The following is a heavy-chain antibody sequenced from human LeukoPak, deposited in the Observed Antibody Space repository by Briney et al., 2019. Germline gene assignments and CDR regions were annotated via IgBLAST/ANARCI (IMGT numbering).Heavy chain of an antibody. D-gene: IGHD3-3*01. Sequence: GGSLRLSCAVSVFTLDDFAMHWVRQAPGEGLEWVSTINWRSVGLVYADSVKGRFTTSRDTAKKSLYLQMNSLSTEDTAVYYCVRDRSHSLSDFWSGPILYNDYWGQGTLVAVSS. CDR1: VFTLDDFA. CDR3: VRDRSHSLSDFWSGPILYNDY. J-gene: IGHJ4*02. V-gene: IGHV3-9*01. CDR2: INWRSVGL.